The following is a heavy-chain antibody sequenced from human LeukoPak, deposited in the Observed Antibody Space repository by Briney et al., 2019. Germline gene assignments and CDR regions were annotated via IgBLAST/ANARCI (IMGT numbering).Heavy chain of an antibody. CDR2: IYHSGST. J-gene: IGHJ4*02. D-gene: IGHD4-11*01. V-gene: IGHV4-38-2*01. CDR3: ARQLGGMTTVTTILDY. CDR1: GYSSSSGYY. Sequence: SETLSLTCAVSGYSSSSGYYWGWIRQPPGKGLEWIGSIYHSGSTYYNPSLKSRVTISVDTSKNQFSLKLSSVTAADTAVYYCARQLGGMTTVTTILDYWGQGTLVTVSS.